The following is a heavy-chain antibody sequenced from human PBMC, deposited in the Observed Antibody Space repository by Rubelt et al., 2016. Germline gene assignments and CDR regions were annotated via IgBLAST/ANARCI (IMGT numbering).Heavy chain of an antibody. Sequence: QVQLQESGPGLVKPSETLSLTCTVSGGSINTFYWSWIRQPPGKGLEWIGEISPSGSTDYNPSLKSRITISVDTSKNQFSRKRSSVTAADTAVYYCARDPFDLSVSGVFPVDVWGQGTTVTVSS. CDR3: ARDPFDLSVSGVFPVDV. CDR2: ISPSGST. J-gene: IGHJ6*02. V-gene: IGHV4-59*12. D-gene: IGHD3-3*01. CDR1: GGSINTFY.